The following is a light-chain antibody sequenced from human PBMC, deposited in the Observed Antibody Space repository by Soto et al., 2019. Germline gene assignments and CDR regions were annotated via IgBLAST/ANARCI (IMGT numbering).Light chain of an antibody. Sequence: DIQMTQSPSSLSASVGDRVTISCRASQTISTYLNWYQQNPGKAPKLLIYAASSLQSGVPSRFSGSGSGTDSTLTISSLQPEDFATYYCQQSSNIPYTFGQGTKLEIK. CDR2: AAS. V-gene: IGKV1-39*01. J-gene: IGKJ2*01. CDR3: QQSSNIPYT. CDR1: QTISTY.